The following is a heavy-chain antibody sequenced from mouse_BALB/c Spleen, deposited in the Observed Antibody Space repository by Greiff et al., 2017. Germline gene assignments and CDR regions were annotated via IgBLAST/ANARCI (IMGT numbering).Heavy chain of an antibody. CDR3: ARTPYGAVDY. Sequence: QVQLQQSGAELVRPGTSVKVSCKASGYAFTNYLIEWVKQRPGQGLEWIGVINPGSGGTNYNEKFKGKATLTADKSSSTAYMQLSSLTSDDSAVYFCARTPYGAVDYWGQGTTLTVSS. CDR2: INPGSGGT. V-gene: IGHV1-54*01. D-gene: IGHD1-1*02. CDR1: GYAFTNYL. J-gene: IGHJ2*01.